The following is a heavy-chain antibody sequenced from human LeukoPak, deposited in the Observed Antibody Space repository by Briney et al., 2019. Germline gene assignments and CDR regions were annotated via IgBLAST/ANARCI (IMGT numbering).Heavy chain of an antibody. V-gene: IGHV3-30*03. J-gene: IGHJ4*02. Sequence: GGSLRRSCAASGFTFRSYGMHWVRQAPGKGLEWVAVISYDGGNKYYADSVKGRFTIPRDNSKNTLYLQMNSLRTEDTAVYYCARGYCSGGKCYLAGFDYWGQGTVVTVSA. CDR3: ARGYCSGGKCYLAGFDY. CDR1: GFTFRSYG. D-gene: IGHD2-15*01. CDR2: ISYDGGNK.